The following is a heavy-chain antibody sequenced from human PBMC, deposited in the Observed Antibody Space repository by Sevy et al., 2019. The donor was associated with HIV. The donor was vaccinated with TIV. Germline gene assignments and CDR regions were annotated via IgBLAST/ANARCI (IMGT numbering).Heavy chain of an antibody. CDR3: VKEGRDDFNPYLDF. V-gene: IGHV3-23*01. J-gene: IGHJ4*02. D-gene: IGHD3-10*01. Sequence: GGSLRLSCAGSGFTFGGYMMNWVRQAPGRGLEWVARVSRNGGTPEYGDSAKGRFTISRDNSKSTVYLQLKELRAEDTALYYCVKEGRDDFNPYLDFWGQGILVTVSS. CDR1: GFTFGGYM. CDR2: VSRNGGTP.